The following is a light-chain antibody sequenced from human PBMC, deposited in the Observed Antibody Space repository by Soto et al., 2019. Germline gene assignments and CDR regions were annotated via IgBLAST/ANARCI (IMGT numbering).Light chain of an antibody. V-gene: IGKV1-5*01. Sequence: MPMTHSPSTLSASVGDRVTITCRASQSISTWLAWYQQKPGKAPKLLIYDASSLEGGVPSRFSGSVSGTEFTLTISSLQPDDFATYYCQQYKSYSTFGQGTKVDIK. CDR2: DAS. CDR1: QSISTW. J-gene: IGKJ1*01. CDR3: QQYKSYST.